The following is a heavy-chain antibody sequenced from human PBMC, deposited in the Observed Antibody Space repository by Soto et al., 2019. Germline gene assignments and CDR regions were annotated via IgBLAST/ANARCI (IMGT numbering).Heavy chain of an antibody. D-gene: IGHD6-6*01. CDR2: IYYSGST. CDR3: ARAGSSTFTPSFDY. V-gene: IGHV4-59*12. J-gene: IGHJ4*02. Sequence: PSETLSLTCTVSGGSISSYYWSWIRQPPGKGLEWIGYIYYSGSTYYNPSLKSRVTISVDTSKNQFSMKLSSVTAADTAVYYCARAGSSTFTPSFDYWGQGTLVTVSS. CDR1: GGSISSYY.